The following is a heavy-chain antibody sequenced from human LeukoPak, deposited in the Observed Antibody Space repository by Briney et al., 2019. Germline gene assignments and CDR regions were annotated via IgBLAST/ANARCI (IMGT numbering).Heavy chain of an antibody. CDR1: GGSFSGYY. CDR2: INHSGST. J-gene: IGHJ5*02. D-gene: IGHD5-12*01. CDR3: ARGARTPSGYGSRTAGRANWFDP. V-gene: IGHV4-34*01. Sequence: SETLSLTCAVYGGSFSGYYWSWIRRPPGKGLEWIGEINHSGSTNYNPSLKSRVTISVDTSKNQFSLKLSSVTAADTAVYYCARGARTPSGYGSRTAGRANWFDPWGQGTLVTVSS.